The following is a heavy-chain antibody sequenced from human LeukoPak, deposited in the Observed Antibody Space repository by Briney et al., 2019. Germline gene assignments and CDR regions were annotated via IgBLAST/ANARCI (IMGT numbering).Heavy chain of an antibody. V-gene: IGHV4-39*07. CDR1: GGSISSSCYY. Sequence: SETLSLTCTVSGGSISSSCYYWSWIRQPPGRGLEWIGEINHSGSTNYNPSLKSRVTISVDTSKNQFSLKLSSVTAADTAVYYCAITYYYDSSGYYPDYWGQGTLVTVSS. J-gene: IGHJ4*02. CDR2: INHSGST. D-gene: IGHD3-22*01. CDR3: AITYYYDSSGYYPDY.